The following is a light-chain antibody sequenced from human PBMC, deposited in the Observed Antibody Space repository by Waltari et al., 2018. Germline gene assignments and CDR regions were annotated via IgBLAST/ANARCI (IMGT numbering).Light chain of an antibody. V-gene: IGKV1-5*03. CDR1: QRINTW. J-gene: IGKJ4*01. Sequence: DIQITQSPSTLSASVGDRITITCRASQRINTWLAWYQQKPGKAPKLLISKASSLQSEVPSRFSGSGFGTEFTLTISSLQPDDSATYYCQRYSGYPPTFGGGTKVEIK. CDR2: KAS. CDR3: QRYSGYPPT.